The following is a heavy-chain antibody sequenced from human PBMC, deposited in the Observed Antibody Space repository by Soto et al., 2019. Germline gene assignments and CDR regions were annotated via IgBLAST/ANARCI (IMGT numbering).Heavy chain of an antibody. J-gene: IGHJ6*02. Sequence: EVQLVESGGGLVKPGGSLRLSCAASGFTFSSYSMNWVRQAPGKGLEWVSSISSSSRYIYYADSVKGRFTISRDNAKNSLYLQMNSLRAEDTAVYYCARDTSGSDYGMDVWGQGTTVNVSS. CDR1: GFTFSSYS. CDR3: ARDTSGSDYGMDV. CDR2: ISSSSRYI. V-gene: IGHV3-21*01. D-gene: IGHD3-22*01.